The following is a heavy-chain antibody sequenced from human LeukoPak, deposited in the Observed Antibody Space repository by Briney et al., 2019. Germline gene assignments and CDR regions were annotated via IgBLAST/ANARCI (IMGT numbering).Heavy chain of an antibody. J-gene: IGHJ4*02. CDR2: IYYSGST. V-gene: IGHV4-39*01. D-gene: IGHD3-9*01. Sequence: SETLSLTCTVSGRSISSSSYYWGWIRQPPGTGLEWIGRIYYSGSTHYTPSPKTRVTISVDTSKNQFSLTQICVRAADVAVCYCARHGGDRYFVWLSPRRPCDHGGQGTLVTVSS. CDR1: GRSISSSSYY. CDR3: ARHGGDRYFVWLSPRRPCDH.